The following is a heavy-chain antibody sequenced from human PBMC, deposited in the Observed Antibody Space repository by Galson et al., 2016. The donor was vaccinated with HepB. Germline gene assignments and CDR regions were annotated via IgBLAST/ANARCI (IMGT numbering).Heavy chain of an antibody. Sequence: SLRLSCAASGISFDSHGMHWVRQAPGKGLEWVGRIKSKIDGGTADYAAPVKGRFTISGDDSKNTLYLQMTGLKTEDTAVYYCTTVLSTASMSGWYDWGFDSWGQGTLVTVSS. V-gene: IGHV3-15*07. CDR2: IKSKIDGGTA. J-gene: IGHJ4*02. D-gene: IGHD6-19*01. CDR1: GISFDSHG. CDR3: TTVLSTASMSGWYDWGFDS.